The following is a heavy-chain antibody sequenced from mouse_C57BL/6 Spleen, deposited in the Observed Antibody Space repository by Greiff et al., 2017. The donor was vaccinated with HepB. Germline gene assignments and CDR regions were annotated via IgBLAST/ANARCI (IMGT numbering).Heavy chain of an antibody. CDR3: ARESGYLAMDY. CDR2: ISYDGSN. V-gene: IGHV3-6*01. J-gene: IGHJ4*01. D-gene: IGHD5-1*01. CDR1: GYSITSGYY. Sequence: EVQLQQSGPGLVKPSQSLSLTCSVTGYSITSGYYWNWIRQFPGNKLEWMGYISYDGSNNYNPSLKNRISITRDTSKNQFFLKLNSVTTEDTATYYCARESGYLAMDYWGQGTSVTVSS.